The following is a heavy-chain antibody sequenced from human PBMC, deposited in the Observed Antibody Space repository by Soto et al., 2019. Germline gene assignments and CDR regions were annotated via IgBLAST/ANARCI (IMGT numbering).Heavy chain of an antibody. J-gene: IGHJ4*02. CDR3: AKRIAVSGSAYYFDY. D-gene: IGHD6-19*01. CDR2: ITAGGSGT. CDR1: GFTFSSYG. V-gene: IGHV3-23*01. Sequence: PGGSLRLSCGASGFTFSSYGMSWVRQAPGKGLEWVSTITAGGSGTFYGDSVKGRFTISRDTSRNTLYLQMNSLRAEDTAVYYCAKRIAVSGSAYYFDYWGQGTLVTVSS.